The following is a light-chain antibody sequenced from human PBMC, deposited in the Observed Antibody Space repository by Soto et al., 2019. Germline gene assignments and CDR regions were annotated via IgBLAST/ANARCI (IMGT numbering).Light chain of an antibody. V-gene: IGKV1-39*01. CDR3: QQSYRTPWT. Sequence: DIQMTQSPSSLSASVGDRVTITCRASQSISTYLNWYQQTAGKAPKVLIYGASSLQSGVPSRFSGSGPGTDFTLTISSLQPEDFATYYCQQSYRTPWTFGQGTKVEIK. CDR2: GAS. CDR1: QSISTY. J-gene: IGKJ1*01.